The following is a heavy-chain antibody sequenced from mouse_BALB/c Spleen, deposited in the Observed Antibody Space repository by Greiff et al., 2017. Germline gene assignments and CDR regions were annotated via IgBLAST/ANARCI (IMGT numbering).Heavy chain of an antibody. V-gene: IGHV2-5-1*01. D-gene: IGHD2-2*01. CDR3: AKKEGYDGLWFAY. CDR1: GFSLTSYG. J-gene: IGHJ3*01. Sequence: VKLEESGPSLVQPSQSLSITCTVSGFSLTSYGVHWVRQSPGKGLEWLGVIWRGGSTDYNAAFMSRLSITKDNSKSQVFFKMNSLQADDTAIYYCAKKEGYDGLWFAYWGQGTLVTVSA. CDR2: IWRGGST.